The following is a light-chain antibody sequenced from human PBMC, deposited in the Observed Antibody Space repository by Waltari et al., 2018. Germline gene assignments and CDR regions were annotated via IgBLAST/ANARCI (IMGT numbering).Light chain of an antibody. Sequence: DVVLTESPPSLSVTLGQPASVSCRSGQDLVNRDANTYLNWFHQRPGQSPRRLMSKTSNRHSGVQDRCSGSGSGPDFTLESSRVEGDDVGVYFCFQGTPGPWTFGQGTKGESK. J-gene: IGKJ1*01. V-gene: IGKV2-30*01. CDR1: QDLVNRDANTY. CDR2: KTS. CDR3: FQGTPGPWT.